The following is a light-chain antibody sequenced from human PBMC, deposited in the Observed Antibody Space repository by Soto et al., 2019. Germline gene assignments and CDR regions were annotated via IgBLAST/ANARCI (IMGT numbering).Light chain of an antibody. CDR3: SSYTIRTTRV. J-gene: IGLJ3*02. Sequence: QSVLTQPASVSGSPGQSITISCTGTRSDVGGYNYVSWYQQHPGKAPKLMIFEVSKRPSGVSNRFSGSKSGNTASLTISGLQAEDEADYYCSSYTIRTTRVFGGGTKLTVL. CDR2: EVS. CDR1: RSDVGGYNY. V-gene: IGLV2-14*01.